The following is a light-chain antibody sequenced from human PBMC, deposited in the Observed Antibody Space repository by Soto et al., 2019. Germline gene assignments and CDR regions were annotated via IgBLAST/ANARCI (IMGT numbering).Light chain of an antibody. CDR3: QQYDTLPWT. CDR1: QDISNY. V-gene: IGKV1-33*01. Sequence: DIQMTQSPSSLSASVGDRVTITCQASQDISNYLNWYQQKPGKAPKLLMYGASTLETGVPSRFSGSRSGTDFTFTISSLQPEDIATYYCQQYDTLPWTFGQGTKVEIK. J-gene: IGKJ1*01. CDR2: GAS.